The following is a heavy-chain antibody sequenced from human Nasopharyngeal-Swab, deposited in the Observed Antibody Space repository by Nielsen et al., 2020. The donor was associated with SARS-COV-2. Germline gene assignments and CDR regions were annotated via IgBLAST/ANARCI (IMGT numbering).Heavy chain of an antibody. J-gene: IGHJ4*02. CDR1: GFTFSSYG. CDR2: IWYDGSNK. D-gene: IGHD6-6*01. V-gene: IGHV3-33*01. Sequence: GESLKISCAASGFTFSSYGMHWVRQAPGKGLEWVAVIWYDGSNKYYADSVKGRFTISRDNSKNTLYLQMNSPRAEDTAVYYCARAAEYSSSVTPESTIISTPDFDYWGQGTLVTVSS. CDR3: ARAAEYSSSVTPESTIISTPDFDY.